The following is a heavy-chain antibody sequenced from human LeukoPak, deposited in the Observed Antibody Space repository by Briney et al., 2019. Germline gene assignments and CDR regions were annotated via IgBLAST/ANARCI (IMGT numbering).Heavy chain of an antibody. J-gene: IGHJ2*01. Sequence: SETLSLTCTVSGGSISSSSYYWGWIRQPPGKGLEWIGSMYYSGSTYYNPSLKSRVTISVDTSKNQFSLKLSSVTAADTAVYSCARDLTQRQLVRSGYFDLWGRGTLVTVSS. CDR3: ARDLTQRQLVRSGYFDL. CDR2: MYYSGST. D-gene: IGHD6-13*01. V-gene: IGHV4-39*07. CDR1: GGSISSSSYY.